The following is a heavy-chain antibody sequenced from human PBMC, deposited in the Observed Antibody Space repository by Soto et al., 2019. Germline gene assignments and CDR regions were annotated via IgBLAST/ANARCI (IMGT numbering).Heavy chain of an antibody. J-gene: IGHJ4*02. V-gene: IGHV3-33*01. CDR2: IWYDGSNK. Sequence: QVQLVESGGGVVQPGRSLRLSCAASGFTFSSYGMHWVRQAPGKGLEWVAVIWYDGSNKYYADSVKGRFTISRDNSKNTLYLQLNSLRAEDTAVYYCARDVSSSLGYWGQGTLVTVSS. CDR1: GFTFSSYG. D-gene: IGHD6-6*01. CDR3: ARDVSSSLGY.